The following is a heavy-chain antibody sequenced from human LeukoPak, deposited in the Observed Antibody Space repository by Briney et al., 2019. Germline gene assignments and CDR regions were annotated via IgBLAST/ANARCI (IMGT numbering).Heavy chain of an antibody. D-gene: IGHD6-19*01. J-gene: IGHJ4*02. V-gene: IGHV3-69-1*01. Sequence: GGSLRLSCVASGFTFTDHPMNWVRQAPGKGLEWISYIGGDGIAFYADSVKGRFTASKDDARKSMYLQMNSLRVEDTAVYYCVKDSPSSITEAGSCLDSWGQGTLVTVSS. CDR1: GFTFTDHP. CDR3: VKDSPSSITEAGSCLDS. CDR2: IGGDGIA.